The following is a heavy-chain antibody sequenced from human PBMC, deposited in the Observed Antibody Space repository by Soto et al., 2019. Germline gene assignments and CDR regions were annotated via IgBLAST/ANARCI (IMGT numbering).Heavy chain of an antibody. CDR2: IIPIFGTA. V-gene: IGHV1-69*13. J-gene: IGHJ4*02. CDR1: GGTFSSYA. Sequence: ASVKVSCKASGGTFSSYAISWVRQAPGQGLEWMGGIIPIFGTANYAQKFQGRVTITADESTSTAYMELSSLRSEDTAVYYCARDRIGGSYLVGAFDYWGQGTLVTVSS. CDR3: ARDRIGGSYLVGAFDY. D-gene: IGHD1-26*01.